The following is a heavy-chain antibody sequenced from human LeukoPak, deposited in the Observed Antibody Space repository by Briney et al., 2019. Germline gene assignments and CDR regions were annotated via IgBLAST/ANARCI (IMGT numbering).Heavy chain of an antibody. CDR3: AREWGPGSGCYYGYYFDY. D-gene: IGHD3-10*01. CDR1: GGSISIGDYY. J-gene: IGHJ4*02. V-gene: IGHV4-30-4*01. Sequence: PSETLSLTCTVSGGSISIGDYYWSWIRQPPGKGLEWIGYIYYSGSTYYNPSLKSRVTISVDTSKNQFSLKLSSVTAADTAVYYCAREWGPGSGCYYGYYFDYWGQGTLVTVSS. CDR2: IYYSGST.